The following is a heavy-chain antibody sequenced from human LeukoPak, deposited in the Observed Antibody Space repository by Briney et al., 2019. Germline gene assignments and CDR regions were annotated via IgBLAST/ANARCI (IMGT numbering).Heavy chain of an antibody. Sequence: GESLKISCKGFGYSFTSYWIAWVRQMPGEGLEWMGIIYPGDSDTRYSPSFQGQVTISGDKSISTVYLRWSSLKASDTAMYYCARVDLYCSSTSCYSFDYWGQGTLVTVSS. CDR3: ARVDLYCSSTSCYSFDY. J-gene: IGHJ4*02. CDR2: IYPGDSDT. V-gene: IGHV5-51*01. CDR1: GYSFTSYW. D-gene: IGHD2-2*01.